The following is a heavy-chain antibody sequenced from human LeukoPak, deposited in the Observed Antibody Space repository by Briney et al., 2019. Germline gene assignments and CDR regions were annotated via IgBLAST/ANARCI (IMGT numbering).Heavy chain of an antibody. CDR1: GFSFSNYW. CDR2: IKQDGSEK. V-gene: IGHV3-7*01. Sequence: GGSLRLSCAASGFSFSNYWMSWVRQAPGKGLEWVASIKQDGSEKYYVDSVKGRFTVSRDNGKNSLYLQMNYLRVEDTAVYYCARALGKLQPYYYYGLDVWGQGTTVTVSS. D-gene: IGHD5-24*01. CDR3: ARALGKLQPYYYYGLDV. J-gene: IGHJ6*02.